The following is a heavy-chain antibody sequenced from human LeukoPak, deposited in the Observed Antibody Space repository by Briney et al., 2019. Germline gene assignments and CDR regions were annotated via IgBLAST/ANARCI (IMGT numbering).Heavy chain of an antibody. CDR2: IYYRGST. CDR3: ATSSSWLHSLNS. V-gene: IGHV4-59*08. CDR1: GGSISSYY. Sequence: SETLSLTCTVSGGSISSYYWSWIRQPPGKGLEWIGYIYYRGSTNYNPSLKSRVTISVDTSKNQFSLKLSSVTAADTAVYYCATSSSWLHSLNSWGQGTLVTVSS. J-gene: IGHJ4*02. D-gene: IGHD6-13*01.